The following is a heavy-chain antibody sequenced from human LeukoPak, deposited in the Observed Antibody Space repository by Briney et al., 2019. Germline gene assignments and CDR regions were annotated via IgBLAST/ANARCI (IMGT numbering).Heavy chain of an antibody. CDR1: GFTFSSYW. CDR3: ARGSGLSPFDS. V-gene: IGHV3-74*01. J-gene: IGHJ4*02. Sequence: PGGSLRLSCAVSGFTFSSYWMHWVRQAPGKGLVWVSRINTDGSSTSYADSVKGRFTISRDNAKNTLYLQMNSLRAEDTAVYYCARGSGLSPFDSLGQGTLVIGSS. CDR2: INTDGSST.